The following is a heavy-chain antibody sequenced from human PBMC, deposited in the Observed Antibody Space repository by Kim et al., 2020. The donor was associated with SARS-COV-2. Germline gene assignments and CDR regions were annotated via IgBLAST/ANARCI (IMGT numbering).Heavy chain of an antibody. V-gene: IGHV4-59*08. J-gene: IGHJ4*02. D-gene: IGHD3-22*01. CDR1: GGSISSYY. CDR3: ARGPPYKRDSSGYYYFWYY. Sequence: SETLSLTCTVSGGSISSYYWSWIRQPPGKGLEWIGYIYYSGSTNYNPSLKSRVTISVDTSKNQFSLKLSSVTAADTAVYYCARGPPYKRDSSGYYYFWYYWGQGTRVTFSS. CDR2: IYYSGST.